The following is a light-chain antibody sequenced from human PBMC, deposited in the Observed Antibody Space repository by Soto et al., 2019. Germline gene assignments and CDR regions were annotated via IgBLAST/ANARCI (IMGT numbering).Light chain of an antibody. CDR1: QYISSW. CDR3: QQYNSQRT. CDR2: KAS. J-gene: IGKJ1*01. Sequence: DIQMTQSPSTLSASVGDRVTITCRASQYISSWLAWYQQKPVKAPKLLLYKASSLESGVPSRFSCSGSGTEFTLTISSLQPDDFATYYCQQYNSQRTFGQGTKVEIK. V-gene: IGKV1-5*03.